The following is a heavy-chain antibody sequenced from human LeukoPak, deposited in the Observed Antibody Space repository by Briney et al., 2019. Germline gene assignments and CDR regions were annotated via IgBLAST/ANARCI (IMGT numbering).Heavy chain of an antibody. V-gene: IGHV4-39*07. CDR2: IYYSGST. CDR1: GGSISSSSYY. Sequence: SETLSLTCTVSGGSISSSSYYWGWIRQPPGKGLEWIGSIYYSGSTYYNPSFKSRVTISVDTSKNQFSLKLSSVTAADTAVYYCARDATTVTTEGWFDPWGQGTLVTVSS. D-gene: IGHD4-17*01. J-gene: IGHJ5*02. CDR3: ARDATTVTTEGWFDP.